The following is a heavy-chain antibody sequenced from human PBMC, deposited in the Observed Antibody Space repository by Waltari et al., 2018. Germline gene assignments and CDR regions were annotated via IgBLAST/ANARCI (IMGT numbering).Heavy chain of an antibody. Sequence: QLPLQESGPGLVKPSETLSLTCRVSGFSLTSSRHYLGWIRQPPGQGLKWIATMSYSGAAYSSPSLKSRVTVSRDTSKNQLSLKLDSVSAADTALYYCATYIGASLGTAAFDVWGQGTMVTVSS. CDR1: GFSLTSSRHY. J-gene: IGHJ3*01. V-gene: IGHV4-39*01. CDR2: MSYSGAA. D-gene: IGHD5-12*01. CDR3: ATYIGASLGTAAFDV.